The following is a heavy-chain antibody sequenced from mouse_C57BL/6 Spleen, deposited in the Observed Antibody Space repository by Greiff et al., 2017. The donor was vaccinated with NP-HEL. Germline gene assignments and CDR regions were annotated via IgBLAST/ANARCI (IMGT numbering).Heavy chain of an antibody. CDR2: IDPSDSYT. Sequence: QVQLKQPGAELVMPGASVQLSCKASGYTFTSSWMHWVKQRPGQGLEWIGEIDPSDSYTNYNQKFKGKSTLTVDKSSSTAYMQLSSLTSEDSAVYYCARRDYYGSSYGYFDVWGTGTTVTVSS. V-gene: IGHV1-69*01. J-gene: IGHJ1*03. D-gene: IGHD1-1*01. CDR3: ARRDYYGSSYGYFDV. CDR1: GYTFTSSW.